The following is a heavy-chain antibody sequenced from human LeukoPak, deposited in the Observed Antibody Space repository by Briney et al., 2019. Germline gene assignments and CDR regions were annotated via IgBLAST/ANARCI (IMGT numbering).Heavy chain of an antibody. CDR1: GGSLSSYY. D-gene: IGHD2-15*01. CDR2: IYYSGST. CDR3: ARLGLFLCSGGSCYSGYWFDP. V-gene: IGHV4-59*01. Sequence: SETLSLTCTVSGGSLSSYYWSSLRQPPGKGLEWIGYIYYSGSTNYNPSLKSRVTISVDTSKNQFSLKLSSVTAADTAVYYCARLGLFLCSGGSCYSGYWFDPWGQGTLVTVSS. J-gene: IGHJ5*02.